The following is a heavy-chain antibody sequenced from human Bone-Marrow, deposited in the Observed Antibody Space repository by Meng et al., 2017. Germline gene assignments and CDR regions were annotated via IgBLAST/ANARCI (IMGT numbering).Heavy chain of an antibody. J-gene: IGHJ4*02. D-gene: IGHD2-2*03. CDR1: GFTFSNYW. CDR3: ARIGYSSSSLDY. CDR2: INQDGGQI. Sequence: GESLKISCAASGFTFSNYWMTWASQAPGKGLEWVANINQDGGQIYSVDSVKGRFTISRDNAKKSVYLQMNSLRVDDTAVYYCARIGYSSSSLDYWGQGTLVTVSS. V-gene: IGHV3-7*01.